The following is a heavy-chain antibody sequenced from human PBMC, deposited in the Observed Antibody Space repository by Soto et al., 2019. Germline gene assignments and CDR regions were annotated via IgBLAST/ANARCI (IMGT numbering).Heavy chain of an antibody. CDR1: GDSLTLGGHY. CDR2: IYHSGST. CDR3: ARGGDGLDL. J-gene: IGHJ3*01. V-gene: IGHV4-31*03. Sequence: QVYLQESGPGLVKPSQTLSLTCSVSGDSLTLGGHYWTWIRQHPGKGLEWIGYIYHSGSTYYSPSLKSRVTISVDTSENQFSLKLTSVTVADTAVYYCARGGDGLDLWGQGKMVTVSS.